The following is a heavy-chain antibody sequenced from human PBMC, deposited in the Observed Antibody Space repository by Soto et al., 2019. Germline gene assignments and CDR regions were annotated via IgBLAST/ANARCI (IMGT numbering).Heavy chain of an antibody. CDR1: GFTFSSYS. D-gene: IGHD6-13*01. CDR2: ISSSSSTI. V-gene: IGHV3-48*01. J-gene: IGHJ5*02. Sequence: EVQLVESGGGLVQPGGSLRLSCAASGFTFSSYSMNWVRQAPGKGLEWVSYISSSSSTIYYADSVKGRFTISRDNAKNSLYLQMNSLRAEDTAVYYCARHPERIAEIGWFDPWGHGTPVTVSS. CDR3: ARHPERIAEIGWFDP.